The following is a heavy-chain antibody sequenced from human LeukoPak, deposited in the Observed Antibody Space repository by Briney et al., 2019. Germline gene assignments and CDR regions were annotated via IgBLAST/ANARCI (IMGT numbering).Heavy chain of an antibody. CDR3: ARAVRLRYFDWSPRDYGMDV. CDR1: GGSISSGDYY. J-gene: IGHJ6*04. CDR2: IYYSGST. D-gene: IGHD3-9*01. Sequence: SQTLSLTCTVSGGSISSGDYYWSWIRQPPGKGLEWIGYIYYSGSTYYNPSLKSRVTISVDTPKNQFSLKLSSVTAADTAVYYCARAVRLRYFDWSPRDYGMDVWGKGTTVTVSS. V-gene: IGHV4-30-4*01.